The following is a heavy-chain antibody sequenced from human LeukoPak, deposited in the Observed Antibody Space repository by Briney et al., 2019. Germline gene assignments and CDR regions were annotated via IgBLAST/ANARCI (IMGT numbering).Heavy chain of an antibody. CDR2: ISYDGSNK. D-gene: IGHD3-22*01. J-gene: IGHJ3*02. CDR1: GXTFSSYA. Sequence: GGSLRLSCAASGXTFSSYAMHWVRQAPGKGLEWVAVISYDGSNKYYADSVKGRFTISRDNSKNTLYLQMNSLRAEDTAVYYCARVRGMIVGAFDIWGQGTMVTVSS. V-gene: IGHV3-30-3*01. CDR3: ARVRGMIVGAFDI.